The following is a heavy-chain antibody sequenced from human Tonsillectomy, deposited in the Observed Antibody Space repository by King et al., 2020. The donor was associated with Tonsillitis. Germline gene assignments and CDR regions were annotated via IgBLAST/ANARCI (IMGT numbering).Heavy chain of an antibody. CDR1: GFTFSSYA. D-gene: IGHD3-10*01. J-gene: IGHJ6*02. CDR2: IYSGGSST. V-gene: IGHV3-23*03. CDR3: AKDSYGSGTPNSDYYYYGMDV. Sequence: VQLVESGGGLVQPGGSLRLSCAASGFTFSSYAMSWVRQAPGKGLEWVSVIYSGGSSTYYADSVKGRFTISRDNSKNTLYLQTNSLRAEDTAVYYCAKDSYGSGTPNSDYYYYGMDVWGQGTTVTVSS.